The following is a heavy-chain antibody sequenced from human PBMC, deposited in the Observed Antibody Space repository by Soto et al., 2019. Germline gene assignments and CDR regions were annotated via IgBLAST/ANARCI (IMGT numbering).Heavy chain of an antibody. CDR3: ARASAGLDYYDSSGYYPIFDY. D-gene: IGHD3-22*01. CDR1: GGSISSGGYY. J-gene: IGHJ4*02. CDR2: VYYSGST. V-gene: IGHV4-31*03. Sequence: QVQLQESGPGLVKPSQTLSLTCTVSGGSISSGGYYWSGIRQHPGKGLEWIGYVYYSGSTYYNPSLKRRVTISVDTSKNQFSLKLSSVTAADTAVYYCARASAGLDYYDSSGYYPIFDYWGQGTLVTVSS.